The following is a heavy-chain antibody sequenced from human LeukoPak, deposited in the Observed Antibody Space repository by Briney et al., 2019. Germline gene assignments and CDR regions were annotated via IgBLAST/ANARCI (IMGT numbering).Heavy chain of an antibody. CDR2: IKSDGTTT. Sequence: SGGSLRLSCAASGFTFSSYAMSWVRQAPGKGLVWVSRIKSDGTTTSYADSVKGRFTISRDNAKNTLYLQMNSLRADDTAVYYCARGNYYAMDVWGQGTTVTVSS. J-gene: IGHJ6*02. D-gene: IGHD3-10*01. CDR1: GFTFSSYA. V-gene: IGHV3-74*01. CDR3: ARGNYYAMDV.